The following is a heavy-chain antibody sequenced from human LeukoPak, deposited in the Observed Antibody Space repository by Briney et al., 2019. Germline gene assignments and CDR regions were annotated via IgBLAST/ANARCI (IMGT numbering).Heavy chain of an antibody. Sequence: GGPLRLSCATSGFTFSTYWMSWVRQAPGKGLEWVANIKQDGSEKYYADSVTGRFTISRDNAKNLLYLQMNSLRVEDTAVYYCANGDGFDYWGQGTLVTVSS. J-gene: IGHJ4*02. D-gene: IGHD5-24*01. CDR1: GFTFSTYW. V-gene: IGHV3-7*01. CDR3: ANGDGFDY. CDR2: IKQDGSEK.